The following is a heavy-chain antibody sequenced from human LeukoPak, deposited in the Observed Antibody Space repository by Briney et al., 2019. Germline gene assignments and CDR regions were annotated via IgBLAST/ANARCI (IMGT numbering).Heavy chain of an antibody. J-gene: IGHJ4*02. Sequence: GGSLRLSCAASGFTFSSYAMHWVRQAPGKGLEWVAVISYDGSNKYYADSVKGRFTISRDNSKNTLYLQMNSLRVEDTAVYYCAKDRGRTWVQVANWGQGTLVTVSS. D-gene: IGHD2-15*01. CDR2: ISYDGSNK. V-gene: IGHV3-30-3*01. CDR3: AKDRGRTWVQVAN. CDR1: GFTFSSYA.